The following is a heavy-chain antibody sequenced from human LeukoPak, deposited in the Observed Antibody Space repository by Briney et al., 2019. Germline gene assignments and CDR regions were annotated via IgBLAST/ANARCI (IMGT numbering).Heavy chain of an antibody. D-gene: IGHD1-7*01. Sequence: PSETLSLTCTVSGGSISSYYWSWIRQPPGKGLEWIGFIYHSGSTYYNPSPKSRVTISVDRSKNQFSLKLSSVTAADTAVYYCARGGNWNYSPWYFDLWGRGTLVTVSS. V-gene: IGHV4-59*12. CDR3: ARGGNWNYSPWYFDL. CDR1: GGSISSYY. CDR2: IYHSGST. J-gene: IGHJ2*01.